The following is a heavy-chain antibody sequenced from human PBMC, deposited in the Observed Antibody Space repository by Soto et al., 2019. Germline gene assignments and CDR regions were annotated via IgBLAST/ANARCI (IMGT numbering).Heavy chain of an antibody. D-gene: IGHD5-18*01. V-gene: IGHV1-69*12. CDR2: IIPIFGTA. CDR3: ARAGDTAMVLRGYYGMDV. CDR1: GGTFSSYA. Sequence: QVQLVQSGAEVKKPGSSVKVSCKASGGTFSSYAISWVRQAPGQGLEWMGGIIPIFGTANYAQKFQGRVTMTADXXTXTXXMELSSLRSEDTAVYYCARAGDTAMVLRGYYGMDVWGQGTTVTVSS. J-gene: IGHJ6*02.